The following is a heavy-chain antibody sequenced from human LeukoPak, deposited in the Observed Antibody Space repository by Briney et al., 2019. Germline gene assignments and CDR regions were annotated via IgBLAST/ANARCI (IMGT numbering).Heavy chain of an antibody. CDR1: GFTFSTYG. CDR2: ISYDGNNK. Sequence: PGRSLRLSCVASGFTFSTYGMHWVRQAPGKGLEWVAVISYDGNNKYYAGSVKGRFTISRDNSKNTLYLQMNSLRAEDTAVYYCAKDGSVVAGYDWNYFDYWGQGTLVTVSS. D-gene: IGHD1-20*01. CDR3: AKDGSVVAGYDWNYFDY. J-gene: IGHJ4*02. V-gene: IGHV3-30*18.